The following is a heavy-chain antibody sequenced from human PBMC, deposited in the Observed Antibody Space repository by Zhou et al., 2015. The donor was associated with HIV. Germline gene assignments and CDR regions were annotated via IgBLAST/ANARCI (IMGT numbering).Heavy chain of an antibody. V-gene: IGHV1-69*01. D-gene: IGHD1-26*01. J-gene: IGHJ5*02. CDR1: GGTFSSYA. CDR3: ARDLAVGAPAQDNGWFDP. Sequence: QVQLVQSGAEVKKPGSSVKVSCKASGGTFSSYAISWVRQAPGQGLEWMGGIIPIFGTANYAQKFQGRVTITADESTSTAYMELSSLRSEDTAVYYCARDLAVGAPAQDNGWFDPWGQGTLVTVSS. CDR2: IIPIFGTA.